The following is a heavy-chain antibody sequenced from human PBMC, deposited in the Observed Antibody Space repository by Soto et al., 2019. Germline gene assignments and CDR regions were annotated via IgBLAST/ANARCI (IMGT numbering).Heavy chain of an antibody. J-gene: IGHJ6*02. CDR3: ARVRPYRAYYDFWGGPYGMDV. D-gene: IGHD3-3*01. V-gene: IGHV3-13*01. Sequence: GGSLRLSCAASGFTFSSYDMHWVRQATGKGLEWVSAIGTAGDTYYPGSVKGRFTISRENAKNSLYLQMNSLRAGDTAVYYCARVRPYRAYYDFWGGPYGMDVWGQGTTVTVS. CDR2: IGTAGDT. CDR1: GFTFSSYD.